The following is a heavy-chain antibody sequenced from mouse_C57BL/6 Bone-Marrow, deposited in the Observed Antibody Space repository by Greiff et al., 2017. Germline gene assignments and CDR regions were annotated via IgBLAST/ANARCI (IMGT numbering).Heavy chain of an antibody. Sequence: QVQLQQSGAELAKPGASVKLSCKASGYTFTSYWMHWVKQRPGQGLEWIGYINPSSGYTKYNQKFKDKATLTADKSSSTAYMQLSSLTYEDSAVYYCARSVDGYYYAMDYWGQGTSVTVSS. CDR3: ARSVDGYYYAMDY. CDR2: INPSSGYT. V-gene: IGHV1-7*01. J-gene: IGHJ4*01. CDR1: GYTFTSYW. D-gene: IGHD2-3*01.